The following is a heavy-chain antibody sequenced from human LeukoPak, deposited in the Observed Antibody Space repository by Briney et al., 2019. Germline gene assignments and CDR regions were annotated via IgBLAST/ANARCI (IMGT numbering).Heavy chain of an antibody. CDR3: ASPGWFGHMDV. J-gene: IGHJ6*02. CDR1: GGTFSSYA. V-gene: IGHV1-69*01. CDR2: IIPIFGTA. D-gene: IGHD3-10*01. Sequence: GSSVKVSCKASGGTFSSYAISWVPRAPGQGLEWMGGIIPIFGTANYAQKFQGRVTITADESTSTAYMELSSLRSEDTAVYYCASPGWFGHMDVWGQGTTVTVSS.